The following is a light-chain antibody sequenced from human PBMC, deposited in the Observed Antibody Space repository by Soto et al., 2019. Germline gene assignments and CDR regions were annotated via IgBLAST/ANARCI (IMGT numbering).Light chain of an antibody. V-gene: IGLV2-14*03. CDR1: SSDVGGYNF. J-gene: IGLJ3*02. CDR3: NSYTNSATRV. Sequence: QSALTQPASVSGSPGQSITISCTGTSSDVGGYNFVSWYQQHPGKAPKLIIYEVSNRFSGSKSGNTASLPISGLQAEDEADYYCNSYTNSATRVFGGGTKVTVL. CDR2: EV.